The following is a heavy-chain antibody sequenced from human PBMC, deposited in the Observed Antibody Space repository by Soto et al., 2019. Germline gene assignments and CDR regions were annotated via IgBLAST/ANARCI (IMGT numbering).Heavy chain of an antibody. D-gene: IGHD1-7*01. CDR2: IYRTGST. V-gene: IGHV4-4*02. CDR1: GASFTSNNW. CDR3: ASRDPGTSVDY. J-gene: IGHJ4*02. Sequence: ETLSPACAVSGASFTSNNWWTWVRQPPGQGLEWIGEIYRTGSTNYNPSLKSRVTISLDKSENQFPLKVTSLTAAGTAVYYCASRDPGTSVDYWGQGTLVTVYS.